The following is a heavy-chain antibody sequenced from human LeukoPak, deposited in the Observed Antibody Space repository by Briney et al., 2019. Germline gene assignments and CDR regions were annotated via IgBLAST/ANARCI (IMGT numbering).Heavy chain of an antibody. CDR1: GFTFSSYA. J-gene: IGHJ4*02. CDR2: ISYDGSNK. CDR3: ARDPSIAAAGRGGGDY. V-gene: IGHV3-30*04. Sequence: GGSLRLSCAASGFTFSSYAMHWVRQAPGKGLEWVAVISYDGSNKYYADYVKGRFTISRDNSKNTLYLQMNSLRAEDTAVYYCARDPSIAAAGRGGGDYWGQGTLVTVSS. D-gene: IGHD6-13*01.